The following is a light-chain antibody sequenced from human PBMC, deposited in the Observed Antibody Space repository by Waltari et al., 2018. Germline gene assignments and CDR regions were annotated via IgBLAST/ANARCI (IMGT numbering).Light chain of an antibody. CDR2: DIT. Sequence: QSALTQPASVSGSPGQSITISCTGTSSDVGTYDYVSWYQQHPGKAPKLLIYDITKRPSGIANRFSGSKSGNTACLTISGLQAEDEADYYCSSYTTSSTVYVFGTGTKVTVL. CDR1: SSDVGTYDY. V-gene: IGLV2-14*03. J-gene: IGLJ1*01. CDR3: SSYTTSSTVYV.